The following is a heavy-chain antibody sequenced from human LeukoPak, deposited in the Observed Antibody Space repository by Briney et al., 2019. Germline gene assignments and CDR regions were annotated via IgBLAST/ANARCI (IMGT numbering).Heavy chain of an antibody. CDR2: ISYDGSNK. CDR3: ARDGYCSGGSCYREYFDY. V-gene: IGHV3-30*04. Sequence: GGSLRLSCAASGFPFSTYAMHWVRQAPGKGLEWVAVISYDGSNKYYADSVKGRFTISRDNSKNTLFLQMNSLRPEDTAVYYCARDGYCSGGSCYREYFDYWGQGTLVTVSS. CDR1: GFPFSTYA. D-gene: IGHD2-15*01. J-gene: IGHJ4*02.